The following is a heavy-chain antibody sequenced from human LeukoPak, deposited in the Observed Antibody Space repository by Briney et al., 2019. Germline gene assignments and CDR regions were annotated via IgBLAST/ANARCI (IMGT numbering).Heavy chain of an antibody. V-gene: IGHV4-39*07. D-gene: IGHD6-19*01. CDR3: ARGVLYSSGRVFRH. Sequence: SETLSLTCTVSGGSISSSAYHWSWIRQPPGKGLEWTGEINHSGSTNYNPSLKSRVTISVDTSKNQFSLKLSSVTAADTAVYYCARGVLYSSGRVFRHWGQGTLVTVSS. CDR1: GGSISSSAYH. CDR2: INHSGST. J-gene: IGHJ4*02.